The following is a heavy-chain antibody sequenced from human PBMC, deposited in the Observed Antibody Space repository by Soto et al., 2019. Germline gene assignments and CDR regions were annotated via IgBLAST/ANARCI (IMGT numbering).Heavy chain of an antibody. Sequence: QVQLVQSGAEVKKPGASVKLSCKASGYTFTNYYIHWVRQASGQGLEWVGIINPNDDRTTYAQRFHGRVTMTRDTSTSTAYMELSSLSSEDTAVYYCAVYGSGPNYYFDYWGQGTLVTVSS. J-gene: IGHJ4*02. CDR1: GYTFTNYY. CDR3: AVYGSGPNYYFDY. CDR2: INPNDDRT. D-gene: IGHD3-10*01. V-gene: IGHV1-46*01.